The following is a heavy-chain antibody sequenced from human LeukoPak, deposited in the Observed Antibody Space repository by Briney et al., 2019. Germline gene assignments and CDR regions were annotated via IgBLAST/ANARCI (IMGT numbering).Heavy chain of an antibody. CDR3: ARSGYSPYDAFDI. D-gene: IGHD3-3*01. J-gene: IGHJ3*02. CDR1: GFTFSSYG. CDR2: IRYDGSNY. V-gene: IGHV3-30*02. Sequence: PGGSLRLSCAASGFTFSSYGMHWVRHAPGKGLEWVAFIRYDGSNYYYADSVKGRFTISRDNSKNTLYLQMNSLRAEDTAVYYCARSGYSPYDAFDIWGQGTMVTVSS.